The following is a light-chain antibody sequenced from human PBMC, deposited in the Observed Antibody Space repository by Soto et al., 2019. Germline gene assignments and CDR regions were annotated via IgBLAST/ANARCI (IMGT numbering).Light chain of an antibody. Sequence: QSVLTQPRSASGTPGQRVTIACSGSSSNIGSTTVKWYQQLPGTAPKLLIYNNNQRPSGVPDRFSGSKSGTSASLAISGLQSEDEAAYYCAAWDDSLNGVVFGGGTQLTVL. J-gene: IGLJ3*02. CDR1: SSNIGSTT. CDR2: NNN. CDR3: AAWDDSLNGVV. V-gene: IGLV1-44*01.